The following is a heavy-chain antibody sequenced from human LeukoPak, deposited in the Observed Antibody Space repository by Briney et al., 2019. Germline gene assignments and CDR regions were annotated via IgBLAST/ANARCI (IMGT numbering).Heavy chain of an antibody. J-gene: IGHJ4*02. CDR3: ARGFVLGAAKNYFDY. V-gene: IGHV3-30-3*01. CDR1: GFTFTNYA. D-gene: IGHD2-21*02. Sequence: GGSLRLSCAASGFTFTNYALHWVRQAPAKGLEWVAVISYDGTNKYYADSVKGRFTISRDNSENTLSLQMNSLRAEDTALYYCARGFVLGAAKNYFDYWGQGALVTVSS. CDR2: ISYDGTNK.